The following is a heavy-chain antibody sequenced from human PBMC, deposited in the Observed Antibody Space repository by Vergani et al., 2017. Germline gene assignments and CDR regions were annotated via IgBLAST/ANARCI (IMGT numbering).Heavy chain of an antibody. CDR1: GFTFSSYW. CDR3: ATRLGVVVVAATPDY. V-gene: IGHV3-74*01. CDR2: INSDGSST. D-gene: IGHD2-15*01. J-gene: IGHJ4*02. Sequence: EVQLVESGGGLVQPGGSLRLSCAASGFTFSSYWMHWVRQAPGKGLVWVSRINSDGSSTSYADSVKGRFTIPRDNAKNTLYLQMNSLSAEDTAVYYCATRLGVVVVAATPDYWGQGTLVTVSS.